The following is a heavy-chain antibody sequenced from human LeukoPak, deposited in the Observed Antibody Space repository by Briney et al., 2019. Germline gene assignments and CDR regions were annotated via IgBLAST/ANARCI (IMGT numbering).Heavy chain of an antibody. CDR1: GYTFTSYG. J-gene: IGHJ6*03. D-gene: IGHD3-10*01. Sequence: ASVKVSCKASGYTFTSYGISWVRQAPGQGLEWMGWISAYNGNTNYAQKLQGRVTMTTDTSTSTAYMELRSLRSDDTAVCYCARAVGMVQGELIDYYYYMDVWGKGTTVTVSS. CDR2: ISAYNGNT. CDR3: ARAVGMVQGELIDYYYYMDV. V-gene: IGHV1-18*01.